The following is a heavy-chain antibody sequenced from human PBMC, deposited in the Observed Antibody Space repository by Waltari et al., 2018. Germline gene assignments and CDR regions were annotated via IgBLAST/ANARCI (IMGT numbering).Heavy chain of an antibody. D-gene: IGHD6-19*01. V-gene: IGHV3-23*01. CDR2: VSGTGDYT. CDR1: GLNFSNYA. J-gene: IGHJ4*02. Sequence: EVQLLESGGDLEQPGGSLRISCVGSGLNFSNYAMNWVRQAPGKGLGWVSTVSGTGDYTYFAASVKGRFTISRDNSKNTVFLHMNNLGVEDTAIYFCAKDQAEWLVLDGYFDSWGQGTPVTVSS. CDR3: AKDQAEWLVLDGYFDS.